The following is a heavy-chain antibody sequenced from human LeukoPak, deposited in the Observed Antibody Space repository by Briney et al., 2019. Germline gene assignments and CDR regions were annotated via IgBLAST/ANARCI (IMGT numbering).Heavy chain of an antibody. CDR1: GGSISSYY. D-gene: IGHD6-13*01. V-gene: IGHV4-4*07. CDR3: ARRKWGYSRSPYNWFDP. Sequence: SETLSLTCTVSGGSISSYYWSWIRQPAGKGLEWIGRIYTSGSTNYNPSLKSRVTISVDTSKNQFSLKLSSVTAADTAVYYCARRKWGYSRSPYNWFDPWGQGTLVTVSS. J-gene: IGHJ5*02. CDR2: IYTSGST.